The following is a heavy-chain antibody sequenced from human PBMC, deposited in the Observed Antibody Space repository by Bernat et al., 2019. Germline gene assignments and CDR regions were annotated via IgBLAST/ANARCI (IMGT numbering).Heavy chain of an antibody. CDR2: ISYDGSNK. V-gene: IGHV3-30-3*01. J-gene: IGHJ4*02. D-gene: IGHD3-22*01. Sequence: QVQLVESGGGVVQPGRSLRLSCAASGFTFSSYAMHWVRQAPGKGLEWVAVISYDGSNKYYADSVKGRFTISRDNSKNTLYLQMNSLRAEDTAVYYCARERLTYYYDSSGYQYWGQGTLVTVSS. CDR3: ARERLTYYYDSSGYQY. CDR1: GFTFSSYA.